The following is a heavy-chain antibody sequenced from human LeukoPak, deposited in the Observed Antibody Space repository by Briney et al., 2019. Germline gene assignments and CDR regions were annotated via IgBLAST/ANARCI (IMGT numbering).Heavy chain of an antibody. J-gene: IGHJ4*02. CDR3: AHRVFHGGNWDSGKFDY. V-gene: IGHV2-5*02. D-gene: IGHD4-23*01. Sequence: SGPTLVNPTQTLTLTCTFSGFSLATSGVGVGWSRQPPGKALECLALIYWDNDRRYSPSLRSRLTISKDTSNNQVVLTMTNMDPVDTATYYCAHRVFHGGNWDSGKFDYWGQGTTVTVSS. CDR2: IYWDNDR. CDR1: GFSLATSGVG.